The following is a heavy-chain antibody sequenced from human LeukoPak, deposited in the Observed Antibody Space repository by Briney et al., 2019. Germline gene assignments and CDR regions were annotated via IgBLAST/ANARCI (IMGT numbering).Heavy chain of an antibody. CDR1: GYTFTGYY. CDR3: ARAPHDSSGYQDY. Sequence: ASVKVSCKASGYTFTGYYMHWVRQAPGQGLEWMGWINPNSGGTNYAQKFQGWVTMTRDTSISTAYMELSSLRSEDTAVYYCARAPHDSSGYQDYWGQGTLVTVSS. V-gene: IGHV1-2*04. J-gene: IGHJ4*02. CDR2: INPNSGGT. D-gene: IGHD3-22*01.